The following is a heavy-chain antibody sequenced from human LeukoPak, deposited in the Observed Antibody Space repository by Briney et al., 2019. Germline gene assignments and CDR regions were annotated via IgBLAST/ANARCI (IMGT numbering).Heavy chain of an antibody. J-gene: IGHJ4*02. V-gene: IGHV3-9*01. Sequence: PGRSLRLSCAASGFTFDDYAMHWVRQAPGKGLEWVSGISWNSGSIGYADSVKGRFTISRDNAKNSLYLQMNSLRAEDTALYYCAKDMVRREKYYDYVWGSYRIDYWGQGTLVIVSS. CDR2: ISWNSGSI. CDR3: AKDMVRREKYYDYVWGSYRIDY. CDR1: GFTFDDYA. D-gene: IGHD3-16*02.